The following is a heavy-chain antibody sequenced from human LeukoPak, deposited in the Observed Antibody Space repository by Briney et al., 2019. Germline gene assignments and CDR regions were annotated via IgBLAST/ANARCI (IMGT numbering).Heavy chain of an antibody. J-gene: IGHJ3*02. CDR3: TTFYYYDSPDAFDI. D-gene: IGHD3-22*01. CDR2: IRSKANSYAT. Sequence: GGSLRLSCAASGFTFSGSAMHWVRQASGKGLEWVGRIRSKANSYATAYAASVKGRFTISRDDSKNTAYLQMNSLKTEDMAVYYCTTFYYYDSPDAFDIWGQGTMVTVSS. CDR1: GFTFSGSA. V-gene: IGHV3-73*01.